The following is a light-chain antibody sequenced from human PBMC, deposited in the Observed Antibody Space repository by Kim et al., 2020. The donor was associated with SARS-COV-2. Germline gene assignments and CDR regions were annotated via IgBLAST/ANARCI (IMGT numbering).Light chain of an antibody. Sequence: SATINCKSSQSVLETSKNKNYLTWYQQKPGQAPKLLISWASTRESGVPDRFSGSGSETDFTLSISSLQAEDVAVYYCHQYYSSPYTFGQGTKLEI. V-gene: IGKV4-1*01. J-gene: IGKJ2*01. CDR2: WAS. CDR3: HQYYSSPYT. CDR1: QSVLETSKNKNY.